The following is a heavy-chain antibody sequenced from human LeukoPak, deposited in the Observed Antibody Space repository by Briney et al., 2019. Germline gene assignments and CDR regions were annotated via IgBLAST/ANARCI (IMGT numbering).Heavy chain of an antibody. CDR3: ARDFREWAFDI. D-gene: IGHD3-10*01. CDR1: GYSISSGFY. V-gene: IGHV4-38-2*02. CDR2: IRHSGNT. J-gene: IGHJ3*02. Sequence: SETLSLTCSVSGYSISSGFYWGWIRPPPEKGLEWIGSIRHSGNTYYNPSLKSRVTMSLDTSKNQFSLKLNSVTAADTAVYYCARDFREWAFDIWGQGTRVTVSS.